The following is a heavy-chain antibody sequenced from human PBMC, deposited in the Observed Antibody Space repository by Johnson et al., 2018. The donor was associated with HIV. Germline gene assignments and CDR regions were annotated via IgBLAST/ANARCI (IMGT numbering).Heavy chain of an antibody. J-gene: IGHJ3*02. CDR3: TRRYSISSRGYDI. CDR1: GFTLSRYA. Sequence: QVQLVESGGGVVQPGRSLRISCAASGFTLSRYAMHWVRQAPGKGLDWVAVISDDGRSKYYADSVKGRFTISRDNSKNTAYLQMNSLKTEDTAVYYCTRRYSISSRGYDIWGQGTLVTVSS. CDR2: ISDDGRSK. D-gene: IGHD6-6*01. V-gene: IGHV3-30*04.